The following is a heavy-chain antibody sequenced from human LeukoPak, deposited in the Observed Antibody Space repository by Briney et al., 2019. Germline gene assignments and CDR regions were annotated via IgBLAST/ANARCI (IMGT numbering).Heavy chain of an antibody. J-gene: IGHJ4*02. CDR2: ISAYNADT. CDR3: ARVWGLRGLLDY. D-gene: IGHD4-17*01. Sequence: ASVKVSCKASGYTFTSYGISWVRQAPGQGLEWMGWISAYNADTNYAPKFQGRVTMTRDTSTSTVYMELSSLRSEDTAVYYCARVWGLRGLLDYWGQGTLVTVSS. CDR1: GYTFTSYG. V-gene: IGHV1-18*01.